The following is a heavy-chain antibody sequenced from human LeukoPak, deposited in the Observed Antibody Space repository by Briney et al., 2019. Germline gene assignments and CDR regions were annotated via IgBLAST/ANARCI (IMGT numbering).Heavy chain of an antibody. D-gene: IGHD4-17*01. CDR3: ARVREGNYYYYGMDV. V-gene: IGHV4-31*03. CDR2: IYYSGST. J-gene: IGHJ6*02. Sequence: TSQTLSLTCTVSGGSISSGGYYWSWIRQHPGKGLEWIGYIYYSGSTYYNPSLKSRVTISVDTSKNQFSLKLSSVTAADTAVYYCARVREGNYYYYGMDVWGQGTTVTVSS. CDR1: GGSISSGGYY.